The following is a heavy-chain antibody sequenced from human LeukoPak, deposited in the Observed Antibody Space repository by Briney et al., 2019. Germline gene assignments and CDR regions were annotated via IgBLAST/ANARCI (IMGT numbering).Heavy chain of an antibody. D-gene: IGHD1-26*01. CDR1: GFTFSSYE. Sequence: QPGGSLRLSCAASGFTFSSYEMNWVRQAPGKGLEWVSYISSSGSTIYYADSVKGRFTISRDNAKNSLYLQMNSLRAEDTAVYYCARVGALDAFDIWGQGTMVTVSS. CDR3: ARVGALDAFDI. V-gene: IGHV3-48*03. CDR2: ISSSGSTI. J-gene: IGHJ3*02.